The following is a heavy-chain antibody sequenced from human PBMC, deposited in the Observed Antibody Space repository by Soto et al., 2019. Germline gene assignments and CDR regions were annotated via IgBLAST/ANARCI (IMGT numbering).Heavy chain of an antibody. CDR1: GGSISSSSYD. D-gene: IGHD3-16*01. Sequence: SETLSLTCTVSGGSISSSSYDWVGIRQPPGKGLEWIGCSYYSGSTYYNPSLTSRLTISVDTSKTQFSLKLSSVTAADTAVYYCARLRGSEGYYYYGMDVWGQGTTVTVSS. CDR2: SYYSGST. J-gene: IGHJ6*02. CDR3: ARLRGSEGYYYYGMDV. V-gene: IGHV4-39*01.